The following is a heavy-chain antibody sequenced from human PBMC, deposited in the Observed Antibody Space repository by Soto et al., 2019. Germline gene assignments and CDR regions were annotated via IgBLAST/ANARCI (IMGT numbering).Heavy chain of an antibody. CDR1: GGSFNGYY. CDR2: INHSGFT. V-gene: IGHV4-34*01. Sequence: QVQLQQWGAGLLRPAETLSLTCAVYGGSFNGYYWSWIRQPPGKGLEWIGEINHSGFTNYSPSLKSRVTMSVDASKNQFSLKLTSMTAADTAVYYCGRFPFDGSSWTNPRYFDYWGQGTLVTVSS. CDR3: GRFPFDGSSWTNPRYFDY. J-gene: IGHJ4*02. D-gene: IGHD6-13*01.